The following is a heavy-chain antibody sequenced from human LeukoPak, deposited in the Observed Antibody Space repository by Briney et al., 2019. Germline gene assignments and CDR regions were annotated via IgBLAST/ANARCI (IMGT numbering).Heavy chain of an antibody. D-gene: IGHD6-13*01. J-gene: IGHJ5*02. Sequence: PSETLSLTCTDSGGSISSYYWSWIRQPPGKGLEWIGYIYYSGSTNYNPSLKSRVTISVDTSKNQFSLKLSSVTAADTAVYYCARRSRGAAAGTAWFDPWGQGTLVTVSS. V-gene: IGHV4-59*08. CDR1: GGSISSYY. CDR3: ARRSRGAAAGTAWFDP. CDR2: IYYSGST.